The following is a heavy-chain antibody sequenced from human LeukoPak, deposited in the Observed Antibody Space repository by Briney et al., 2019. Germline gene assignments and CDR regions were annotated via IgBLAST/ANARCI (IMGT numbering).Heavy chain of an antibody. CDR2: IYYSGST. J-gene: IGHJ4*02. Sequence: PSETLSLTCTDSGGSISSYYWSWIRQPPGKGLEWIGYIYYSGSTNYNPSLKSRVTISVDTSKNQFSLKLSSVTAADTAVYYCARATSSGYYYLLWGQGTLVTVSS. CDR1: GGSISSYY. CDR3: ARATSSGYYYLL. V-gene: IGHV4-59*01. D-gene: IGHD3-22*01.